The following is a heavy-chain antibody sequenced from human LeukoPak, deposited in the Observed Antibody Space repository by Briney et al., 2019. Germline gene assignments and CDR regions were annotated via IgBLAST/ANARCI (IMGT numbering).Heavy chain of an antibody. Sequence: GGSLRLSCAASGFIFSHVWMAWVRQAPGKGLEWVGHIKEDGSQTRYVDSVEGRFTISRDNARNSLSLQMDSLRTEDTALYYRVRDRGWHAFDYWGQGAPVTVSS. CDR2: IKEDGSQT. CDR3: VRDRGWHAFDY. D-gene: IGHD6-19*01. V-gene: IGHV3-7*01. J-gene: IGHJ4*02. CDR1: GFIFSHVW.